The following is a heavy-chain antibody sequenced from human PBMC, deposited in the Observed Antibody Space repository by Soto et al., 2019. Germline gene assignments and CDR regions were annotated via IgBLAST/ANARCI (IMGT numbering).Heavy chain of an antibody. V-gene: IGHV1-8*01. Sequence: QVQLVQSGAEVKKPGASVKVSCKASGYTFNSYDIDWVRQATGQGLEWMGWMNPNSGNTDYAQKFQGRVTMTRNTSITTAYMELYSLRSEATAVYYCARQKVAASDYWGQGTLVTVSS. CDR2: MNPNSGNT. CDR1: GYTFNSYD. D-gene: IGHD2-15*01. J-gene: IGHJ4*02. CDR3: ARQKVAASDY.